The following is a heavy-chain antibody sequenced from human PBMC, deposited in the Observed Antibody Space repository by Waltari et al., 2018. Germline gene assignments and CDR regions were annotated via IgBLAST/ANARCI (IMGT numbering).Heavy chain of an antibody. CDR2: IYYSGST. V-gene: IGHV4-39*07. D-gene: IGHD4-4*01. Sequence: QVQLVESGGGVVQPGRSLRLSCAASGFTFSSYAMHWVRQAPGKGLEWIGSIYYSGSTYYNPSLKSRVTISVDTSKNQFSLKLSSVTAADTAVYYCARDRDYSINYWGQGTLVIVSS. J-gene: IGHJ4*02. CDR3: ARDRDYSINY. CDR1: GFTFSSYA.